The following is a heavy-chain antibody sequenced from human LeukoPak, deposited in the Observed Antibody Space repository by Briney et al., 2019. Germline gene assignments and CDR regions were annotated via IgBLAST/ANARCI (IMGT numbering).Heavy chain of an antibody. CDR2: IWYDGSNK. Sequence: GGSLRLSCAASGFTFGTYGMHWVRQAPGKGLEWVAVIWYDGSNKYYADSVKGRFTISRDNSKNTLYLQMNSLRAEDTAVYYCARGPGGYVDYWGQGTLSPSPQ. V-gene: IGHV3-33*01. D-gene: IGHD2-8*02. CDR3: ARGPGGYVDY. J-gene: IGHJ4*02. CDR1: GFTFGTYG.